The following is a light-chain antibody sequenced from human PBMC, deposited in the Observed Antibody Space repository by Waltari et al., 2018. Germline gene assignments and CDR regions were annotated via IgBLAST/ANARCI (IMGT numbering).Light chain of an antibody. CDR1: ALPKQY. Sequence: SYELTQPPSVSVSPGQTARITFSGDALPKQYAYWYQQKPGQAPILVIYKDSERPSGIPERSAGSSSGTIVTLTISGGQAEDEADYYCQSADTSGSRWVFGGGTKLTVL. J-gene: IGLJ3*02. CDR2: KDS. CDR3: QSADTSGSRWV. V-gene: IGLV3-25*03.